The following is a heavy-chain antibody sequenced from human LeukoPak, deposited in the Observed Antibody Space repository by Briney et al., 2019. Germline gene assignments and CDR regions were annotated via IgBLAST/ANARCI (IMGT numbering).Heavy chain of an antibody. J-gene: IGHJ4*02. CDR1: GFTFDDYA. CDR3: ARAYWDP. V-gene: IGHV3-9*01. D-gene: IGHD1-26*01. Sequence: PGRSLRLSCAASGFTFDDYAMHWIRQAPGKGLEWVSGISWNSGSIGYADSVKGRFTISRDNSKNTLYLQMNSLRAEDTAVYYCARAYWDPWGQGTLVTVSS. CDR2: ISWNSGSI.